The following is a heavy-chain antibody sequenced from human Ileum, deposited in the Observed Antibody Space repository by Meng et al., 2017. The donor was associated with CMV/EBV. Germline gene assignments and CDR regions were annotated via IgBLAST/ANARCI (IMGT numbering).Heavy chain of an antibody. Sequence: YSFTSYGISWVRQAPGQGLEWMGWISAYNGNTNYAQKLQGRVTMTTDTSTSTAYMELRSLRSDDTAVYYCARNYDSSGYYPRELDYWGQGTLVTVSS. J-gene: IGHJ4*02. CDR3: ARNYDSSGYYPRELDY. CDR1: YSFTSYG. V-gene: IGHV1-18*01. D-gene: IGHD3-22*01. CDR2: ISAYNGNT.